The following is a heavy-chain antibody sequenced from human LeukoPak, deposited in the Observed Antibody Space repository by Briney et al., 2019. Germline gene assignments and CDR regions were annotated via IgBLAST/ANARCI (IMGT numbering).Heavy chain of an antibody. D-gene: IGHD3-22*01. Sequence: ASVKVSCKASGYTFSGYYMHWVRQAPGQGLEWMGWINPNSGGTNYAQKFQGRVTMTRDTSISTAYMELSRLRSDDTAVYYCARDGGGSGYSDYWGQGTLVTVSS. CDR3: ARDGGGSGYSDY. V-gene: IGHV1-2*02. J-gene: IGHJ4*02. CDR2: INPNSGGT. CDR1: GYTFSGYY.